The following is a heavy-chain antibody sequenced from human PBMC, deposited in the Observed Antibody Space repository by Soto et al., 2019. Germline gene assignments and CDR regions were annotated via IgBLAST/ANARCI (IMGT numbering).Heavy chain of an antibody. Sequence: GGSLRLSCVASGFTFSRYSMNWVRQAPGKGLEWVSYISYSSTTIYYADSVKGRFTISRDNAKNSLFLQMNSLRDEDTSVYYCARDNGIAGAFDRWGQGTLVTVSS. CDR1: GFTFSRYS. D-gene: IGHD6-13*01. V-gene: IGHV3-48*02. J-gene: IGHJ5*02. CDR2: ISYSSTTI. CDR3: ARDNGIAGAFDR.